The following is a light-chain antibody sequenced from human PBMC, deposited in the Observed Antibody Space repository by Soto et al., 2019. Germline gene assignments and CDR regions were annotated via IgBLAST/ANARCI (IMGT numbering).Light chain of an antibody. CDR2: GVS. CDR3: CSYAGTPYV. V-gene: IGLV2-11*01. CDR1: RSDVGGYNY. Sequence: PITRKETRSDVGGYNYVSWYQHHPGKAPKLMIYGVSERPSGVPDRFSGSKSGNTASLTISGLQAEDEADYYCCSYAGTPYVFGTGTKVTVL. J-gene: IGLJ1*01.